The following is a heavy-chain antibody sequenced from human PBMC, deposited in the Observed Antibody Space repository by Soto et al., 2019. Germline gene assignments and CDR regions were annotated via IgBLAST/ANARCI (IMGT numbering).Heavy chain of an antibody. V-gene: IGHV1-46*03. CDR1: GYTFTSYY. J-gene: IGHJ3*01. D-gene: IGHD2-15*01. Sequence: QVQLVQSGAEVKKPGASVKVSCKASGYTFTSYYMHWVRQAPGQGLEWMGIINPGGGSTSYAQKFQGRVTMTRDTSTSTIYMELSSLRSEDTAVYYCATYCSGGSCPPGSWNWGQGTMVTVSS. CDR3: ATYCSGGSCPPGSWN. CDR2: INPGGGST.